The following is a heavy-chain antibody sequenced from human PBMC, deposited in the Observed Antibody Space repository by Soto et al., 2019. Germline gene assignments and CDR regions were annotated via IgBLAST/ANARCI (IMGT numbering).Heavy chain of an antibody. J-gene: IGHJ6*02. Sequence: SETLSLTCTVSGGSVRSGSYYWSWIRQPPGKGLEWIGYIYYSGSTNYNPSLKSRVTISVDTSKNQFSLKLSPVTAADTAVYYCARDRRIFGVVLSYYYGMDVWGQGTTVTVSS. CDR2: IYYSGST. CDR1: GGSVRSGSYY. V-gene: IGHV4-61*01. CDR3: ARDRRIFGVVLSYYYGMDV. D-gene: IGHD3-3*01.